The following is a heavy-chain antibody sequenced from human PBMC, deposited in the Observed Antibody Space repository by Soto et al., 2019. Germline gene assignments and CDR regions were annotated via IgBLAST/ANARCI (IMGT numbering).Heavy chain of an antibody. J-gene: IGHJ4*01. Sequence: PGGSLRLSCAASGVTFSSHAMSGVLQAPGKGLEWVSVISGSGGSKYYADSVQGRFTISRDNSRNTLSLQMTSLRAEDTATYYCAKARCSGNSCYVPDYWGHGSLVTAPQ. CDR2: ISGSGGSK. V-gene: IGHV3-23*01. CDR1: GVTFSSHA. CDR3: AKARCSGNSCYVPDY. D-gene: IGHD2-15*01.